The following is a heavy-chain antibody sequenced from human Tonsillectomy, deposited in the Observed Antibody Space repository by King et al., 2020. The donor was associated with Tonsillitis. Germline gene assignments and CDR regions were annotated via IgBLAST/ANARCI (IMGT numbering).Heavy chain of an antibody. CDR2: RDGGEPDT. CDR1: GDTFASEG. D-gene: IGHD1-26*01. Sequence: QMGKAGEEGKKNGESMKSEGKGAGDTFASEGNGGGSQRKGKGREGRGRRDGGEPDTRYSPSFQGLVTISADKSISTAYLQWSSLKASDTAMYYCAMAGSYDPYFDYWGQGTLVTVSS. CDR3: AMAGSYDPYFDY. V-gene: IGHV5-51*01. J-gene: IGHJ4*02.